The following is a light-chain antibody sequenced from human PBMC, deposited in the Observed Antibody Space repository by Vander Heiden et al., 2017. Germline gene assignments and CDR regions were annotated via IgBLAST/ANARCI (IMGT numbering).Light chain of an antibody. V-gene: IGKV1-33*01. CDR3: QQYDNLP. CDR2: DAS. Sequence: DIQMTQSPSSLSASVGDRVTITCQASQDISNYLNWYQQKPGKAPKLLIYDASNLETGVPSRFSGSGSWTDFTFTISSLQPEDIATYYCQQYDNLPFGPGTKVDIK. J-gene: IGKJ3*01. CDR1: QDISNY.